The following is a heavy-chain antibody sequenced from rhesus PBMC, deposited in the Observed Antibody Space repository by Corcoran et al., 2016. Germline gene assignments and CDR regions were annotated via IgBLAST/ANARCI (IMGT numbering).Heavy chain of an antibody. D-gene: IGHD3-22*01. CDR1: GGSISSSNW. CDR3: ARRPGVIIMPNPHDGLDS. J-gene: IGHJ6*01. CDR2: ISGRSRIT. V-gene: IGHV4-65*02. Sequence: QVQLQESGPGLVKPSETLSLTCAVSGGSISSSNWWSWIRQPPGKGLEGIGYISGRSRITYYNPALKSRVTISKDTSKYRCSLKLSSVTAADTAVYYCARRPGVIIMPNPHDGLDSWGQGVVVTVSS.